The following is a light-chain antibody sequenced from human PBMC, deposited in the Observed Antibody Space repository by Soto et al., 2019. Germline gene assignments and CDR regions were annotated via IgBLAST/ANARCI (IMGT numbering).Light chain of an antibody. CDR1: SNDVGGYDY. Sequence: QSVLTQPASVSGSPGQSITISCTGTSNDVGGYDYVSWYQHHPGKAPKLMIYEVTNRPSGVSNRFSGSKSGNTASLTISGLQAEDEAHYYCSSYTSSSTLVFGGGTKLTVL. J-gene: IGLJ3*02. CDR3: SSYTSSSTLV. CDR2: EVT. V-gene: IGLV2-14*01.